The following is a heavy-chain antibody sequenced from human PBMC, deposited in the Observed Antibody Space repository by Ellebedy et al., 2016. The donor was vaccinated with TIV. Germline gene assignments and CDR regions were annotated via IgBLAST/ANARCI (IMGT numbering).Heavy chain of an antibody. J-gene: IGHJ4*02. CDR2: FYHSGSS. CDR1: GGFISNYY. V-gene: IGHV4-59*01. Sequence: MPSETLSLTCAVSGGFISNYYWTWIRQSPETGLEWIGYFYHSGSSGSNPSLKSRVTISVDTPKNQFSLKLNSVTAADTAVYYCARGAPFPYYFDSWGQGLLVTVSS. CDR3: ARGAPFPYYFDS.